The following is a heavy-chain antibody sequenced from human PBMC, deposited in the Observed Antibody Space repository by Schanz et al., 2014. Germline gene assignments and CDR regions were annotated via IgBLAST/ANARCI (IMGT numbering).Heavy chain of an antibody. Sequence: EVQLVESGGGLVQPGGSLRLSCAASGFSVGNKYMNWVRQAPGKGLEWVSFIYIGGNTYYADSVKGRFTISRDNSKNTVYIQMNSLGAEDNAVDYCAIGEAAYYFDDWGQGTLGTVSS. J-gene: IGHJ4*02. CDR3: AIGEAAYYFDD. CDR1: GFSVGNKY. V-gene: IGHV3-66*01. D-gene: IGHD2-15*01. CDR2: IYIGGNT.